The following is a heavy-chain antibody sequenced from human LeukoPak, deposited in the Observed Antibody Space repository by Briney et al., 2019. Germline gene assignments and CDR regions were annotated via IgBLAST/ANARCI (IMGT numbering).Heavy chain of an antibody. Sequence: GSLRLSCAASGFTVTSYAMSWVRQAPGKGLEWVSSISGSTYYADSVKGRFTISRDNSKSTLYLQMSSLRGEDTAIYYCAKQRGDFWSDDEYWGQGTLVTVSS. J-gene: IGHJ4*02. CDR2: ISGST. V-gene: IGHV3-23*01. D-gene: IGHD3-3*01. CDR1: GFTVTSYA. CDR3: AKQRGDFWSDDEY.